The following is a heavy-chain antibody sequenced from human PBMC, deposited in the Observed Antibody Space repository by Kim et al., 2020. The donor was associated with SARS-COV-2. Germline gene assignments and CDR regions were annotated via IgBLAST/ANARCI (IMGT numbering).Heavy chain of an antibody. J-gene: IGHJ4*02. Sequence: TCSAHSVMGRFTIARDSSKNTLYLQMSSLRAEDTAVYYCAGGIVITMIANWGQGTLVTVSS. CDR3: AGGIVITMIAN. V-gene: IGHV3-53*01. CDR2: T. D-gene: IGHD3-22*01.